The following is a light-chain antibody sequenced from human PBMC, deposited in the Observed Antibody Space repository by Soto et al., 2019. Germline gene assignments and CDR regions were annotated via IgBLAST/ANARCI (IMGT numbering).Light chain of an antibody. CDR3: QQYNNWPRT. CDR1: QTVGRN. Sequence: IVMTQSPTSLSVSPGERAILSCRASQTVGRNLAWYQQKPGQAPRLLIHTASTRAPGIPARFSGSGSGTEFTLTVSSLQSEDVAMYYCQQYNNWPRTFGLGTKVDIK. CDR2: TAS. J-gene: IGKJ1*01. V-gene: IGKV3-15*01.